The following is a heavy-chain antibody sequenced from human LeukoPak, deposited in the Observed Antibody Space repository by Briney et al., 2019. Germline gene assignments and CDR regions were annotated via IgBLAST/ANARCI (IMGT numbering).Heavy chain of an antibody. CDR2: ISAYNGDT. Sequence: ASVKVSCKTSGYIFSSYGINWVRQAPGQGLEWVGWISAYNGDTKYAQKLQGRVTMTTDTSTRTVYMELRTLRSDDTAVYYCARARYYDFWSGYSRPGAFDIWGQGTMVTVSS. V-gene: IGHV1-18*01. D-gene: IGHD3-3*01. CDR3: ARARYYDFWSGYSRPGAFDI. J-gene: IGHJ3*02. CDR1: GYIFSSYG.